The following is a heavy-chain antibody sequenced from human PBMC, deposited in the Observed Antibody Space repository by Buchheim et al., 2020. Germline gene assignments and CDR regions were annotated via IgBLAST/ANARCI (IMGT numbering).Heavy chain of an antibody. CDR3: ARDSVTARGLDY. J-gene: IGHJ4*02. CDR2: ISSSGSTI. Sequence: EVQLVESGGGLVQPGGSLRLSCAASGFTFSRYSMNWVRQAPGKGLEWVSYISSSGSTIFYAESVRGRLTISREYATNSVFLQMNSLRPEDTAVYYCARDSVTARGLDYWGRGTL. CDR1: GFTFSRYS. V-gene: IGHV3-48*01. D-gene: IGHD2-21*02.